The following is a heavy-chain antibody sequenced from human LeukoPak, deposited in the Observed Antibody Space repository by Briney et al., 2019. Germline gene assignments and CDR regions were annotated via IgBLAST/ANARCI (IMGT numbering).Heavy chain of an antibody. Sequence: HTGGSRRLSCAASGFTFSSNAMTWVRQPPGKGLEWVSAFSGSGGSTYYADSVKGRFTISRDNSKNTLYLQMNSLRAEDTAVYYCAKEGPGYQLLYFIDYWGQGTLVTVSS. J-gene: IGHJ4*02. CDR1: GFTFSSNA. CDR2: FSGSGGST. D-gene: IGHD2-2*02. V-gene: IGHV3-23*01. CDR3: AKEGPGYQLLYFIDY.